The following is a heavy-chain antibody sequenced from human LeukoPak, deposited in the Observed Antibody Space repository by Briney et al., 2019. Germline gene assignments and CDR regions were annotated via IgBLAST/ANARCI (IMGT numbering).Heavy chain of an antibody. V-gene: IGHV1-2*02. J-gene: IGHJ6*03. CDR2: INPNSGGT. CDR1: GYTFTGYY. CDR3: ARSARHCNNGVCFTDYYIDL. D-gene: IGHD2-8*01. Sequence: ASVKVSCKASGYTFTGYYMHWVRQAPGQGLEWMGWINPNSGGTNYAQKFQGRVTMTRDTSIGTAYMEVSSLTSERQRAESCARSARHCNNGVCFTDYYIDLWGKGTTVIVSS.